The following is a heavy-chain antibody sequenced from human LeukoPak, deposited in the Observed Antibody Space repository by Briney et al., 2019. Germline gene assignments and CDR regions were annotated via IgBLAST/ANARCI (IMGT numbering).Heavy chain of an antibody. V-gene: IGHV1-46*01. CDR2: INPSGGST. J-gene: IGHJ3*02. D-gene: IGHD6-13*01. CDR3: ARSYSSSGGGDAFDI. CDR1: GYTFTSYY. Sequence: GASVKVSCKASGYTFTSYYMHWVRQAPGQGLEWMGIINPSGGSTSYAQKFQGRVTMTRDTSTSTVYMELSSLRSEDTAVYYGARSYSSSGGGDAFDIWGQGTMVTVSS.